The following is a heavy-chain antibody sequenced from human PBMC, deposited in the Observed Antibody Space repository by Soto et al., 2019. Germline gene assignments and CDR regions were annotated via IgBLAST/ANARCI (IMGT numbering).Heavy chain of an antibody. CDR1: GGSISSGDYY. CDR2: IYYSGST. J-gene: IGHJ6*02. V-gene: IGHV4-30-4*01. CDR3: ARAIPAAHVYYYYGMDV. D-gene: IGHD2-2*01. Sequence: TLSLTCTVSGGSISSGDYYWSWIRQPPGKGLEWIGYIYYSGSTYYSPSLKSRVTMSVDTSKNQFSLKLNSVTAADTAVYYCARAIPAAHVYYYYGMDVWGQGTTVTVSS.